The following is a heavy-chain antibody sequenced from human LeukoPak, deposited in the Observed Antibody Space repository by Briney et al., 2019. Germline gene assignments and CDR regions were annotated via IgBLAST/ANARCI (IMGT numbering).Heavy chain of an antibody. CDR3: AREVGSGSYLAHAFDL. CDR2: IHIGGDT. V-gene: IGHV3-53*01. CDR1: AFSLSRNF. J-gene: IGHJ3*01. Sequence: GGSLRLSCAASAFSLSRNFMGWVRQAPGKGLEWVSLIHIGGDTYYADSVKGRFTISRDNSKNTIYLQMNSLRVEDTAVYYCAREVGSGSYLAHAFDLWGQGTMVTVSS. D-gene: IGHD1-26*01.